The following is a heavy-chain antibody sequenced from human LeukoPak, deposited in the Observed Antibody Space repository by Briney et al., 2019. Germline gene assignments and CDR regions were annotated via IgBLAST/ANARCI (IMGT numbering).Heavy chain of an antibody. CDR3: ARQRERWAAASPFDY. CDR2: IYYSGST. CDR1: GGSISSYY. J-gene: IGHJ4*02. Sequence: PSETLSLTCTVSGGSISSYYWSWIRQPPGKGLEWIGYIYYSGSTNYNPSLKSRVTISVDTSKNQFSLKLSSVTAADTAVYYCARQRERWAAASPFDYWGQGTLVTVSS. V-gene: IGHV4-59*08. D-gene: IGHD6-13*01.